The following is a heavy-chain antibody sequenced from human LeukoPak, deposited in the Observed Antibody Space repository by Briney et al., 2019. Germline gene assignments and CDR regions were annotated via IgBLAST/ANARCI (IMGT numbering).Heavy chain of an antibody. CDR2: IYSGGST. CDR3: ARYDFWSGYYSVYGSYFDY. V-gene: IGHV3-53*01. D-gene: IGHD3-3*01. J-gene: IGHJ4*02. CDR1: GFIVSSDY. Sequence: PGGSLRLSCAVSGFIVSSDYMSWVRQAPGKGLEWVSTIYSGGSTYYADSVKGRFTISRDNSKNTLYLQMNSLRAEDTAVYYCARYDFWSGYYSVYGSYFDYWGQGTLVTVSS.